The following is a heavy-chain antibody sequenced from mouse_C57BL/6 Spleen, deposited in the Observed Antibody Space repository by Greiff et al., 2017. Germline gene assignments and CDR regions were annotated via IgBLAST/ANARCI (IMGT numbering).Heavy chain of an antibody. CDR3: ARGGYDYAWFAY. CDR1: GYTFTSYW. V-gene: IGHV1-52*01. Sequence: QVQLQQPGAELVRPGSSVKLSCKASGYTFTSYWMHWVKQRPIQGLEWIGNIDPSDSENHYNQKFKDKATLTVDKSSSTAYMQLSSLTSEDSAVYYGARGGYDYAWFAYWGQGTLVTVSA. D-gene: IGHD2-4*01. CDR2: IDPSDSEN. J-gene: IGHJ3*01.